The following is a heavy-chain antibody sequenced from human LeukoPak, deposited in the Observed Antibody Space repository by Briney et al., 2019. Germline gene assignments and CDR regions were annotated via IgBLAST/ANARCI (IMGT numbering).Heavy chain of an antibody. Sequence: GGSLRLSCAASGFTFSNYAMSWVRQAPGKGLEWVSAISGSGGSTYYADSVKGRFTISRDNSKNTLYLQMNSLRAEDTAVYYCAKGGFDCSGGSCAQNFDYWGQGTLVTVSS. CDR1: GFTFSNYA. CDR2: ISGSGGST. V-gene: IGHV3-23*01. J-gene: IGHJ4*02. D-gene: IGHD2-15*01. CDR3: AKGGFDCSGGSCAQNFDY.